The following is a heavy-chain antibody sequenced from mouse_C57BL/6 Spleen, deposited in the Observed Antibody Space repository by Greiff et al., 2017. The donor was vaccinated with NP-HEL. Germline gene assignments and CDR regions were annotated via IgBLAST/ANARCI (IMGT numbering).Heavy chain of an antibody. J-gene: IGHJ2*01. D-gene: IGHD1-1*01. CDR2: IYPGDGDT. CDR3: ARSHYYGSPYFDY. Sequence: QVQLQQSGPELVKPGASVKISCKASGYAFSSSWMNWVKQRPGKGLEWIGRIYPGDGDTNYNGKFKGKATLTADKSSSTAYMQLNSLTSEDSAVYFCARSHYYGSPYFDYWGQGTTLTVSS. CDR1: GYAFSSSW. V-gene: IGHV1-82*01.